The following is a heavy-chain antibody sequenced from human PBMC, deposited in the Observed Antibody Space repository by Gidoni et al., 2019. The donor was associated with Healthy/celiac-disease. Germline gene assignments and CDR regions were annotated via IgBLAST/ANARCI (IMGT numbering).Heavy chain of an antibody. V-gene: IGHV1-24*01. D-gene: IGHD6-13*01. CDR1: GYTLTELS. J-gene: IGHJ6*02. CDR3: ATASIAAATNYYYYYGMDV. Sequence: QVQLVQSGAEVKKPGASVKVSCKVSGYTLTELSMHWVRQAPGNGLEWLGGFDPEDGETIYAQKFQGRVTMTEDTSTDTAYMELSSLRSEDTAVYYCATASIAAATNYYYYYGMDVWGQVTTVTVSS. CDR2: FDPEDGET.